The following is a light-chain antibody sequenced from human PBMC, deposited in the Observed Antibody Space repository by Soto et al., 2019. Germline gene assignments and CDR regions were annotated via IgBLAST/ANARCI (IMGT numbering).Light chain of an antibody. J-gene: IGKJ2*01. V-gene: IGKV4-1*01. Sequence: DIVMTQSPDSLAVSLGERATINCKSTQSVLYSSNNMNYLAWYQQKPGQPPKLLIYWASTRGSGVPDRVSGSGSGKDFTLTISRLQAEDVAVYYCQQYLSTPPTFGQGTNLEIK. CDR2: WAS. CDR3: QQYLSTPPT. CDR1: QSVLYSSNNMNY.